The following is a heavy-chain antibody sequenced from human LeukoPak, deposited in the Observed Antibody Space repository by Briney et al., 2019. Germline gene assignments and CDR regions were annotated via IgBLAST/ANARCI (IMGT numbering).Heavy chain of an antibody. Sequence: GGSLRLSCAASGFTFSSYGMHWVRQAPGKGLEWVAVIWYDGSNKYYADSVKGRFTISRDNAKNSLYLQMNSLRAEDTAVYYCARSVVGWFDPWGQGTLVTVSS. J-gene: IGHJ5*02. V-gene: IGHV3-33*01. CDR2: IWYDGSNK. CDR3: ARSVVGWFDP. CDR1: GFTFSSYG. D-gene: IGHD2-15*01.